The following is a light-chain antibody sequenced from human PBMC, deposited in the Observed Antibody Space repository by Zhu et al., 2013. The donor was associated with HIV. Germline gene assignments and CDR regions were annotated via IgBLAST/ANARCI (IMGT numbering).Light chain of an antibody. Sequence: EIVLTQSPGTLSLSPGERATLSCRASQSVSSSYLAWYQQRPGQAPRLLIHGVSNRATGIPDRFSGSGSGTDFTLSISRMEPEDFAMYYCQQYGTPPPWTFGPGTKVEI. CDR3: QQYGTPPPWT. J-gene: IGKJ1*01. CDR2: GVS. CDR1: QSVSSSY. V-gene: IGKV3-20*01.